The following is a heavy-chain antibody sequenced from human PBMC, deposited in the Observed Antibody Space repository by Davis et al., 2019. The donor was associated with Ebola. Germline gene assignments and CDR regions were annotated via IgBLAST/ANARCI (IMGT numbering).Heavy chain of an antibody. CDR1: GFTVSSNY. V-gene: IGHV3-66*02. J-gene: IGHJ6*02. Sequence: GESLKISCAASGFTVSSNYMSWVRQAPGKGLEWVSVIYSGGSTYYADSVKGRFTISRDNSKNTLYLQMNSLRAEDTAVYYCARDRNDFWSGYAYGMDVWGQGTTVTVSS. CDR3: ARDRNDFWSGYAYGMDV. D-gene: IGHD3-3*01. CDR2: IYSGGST.